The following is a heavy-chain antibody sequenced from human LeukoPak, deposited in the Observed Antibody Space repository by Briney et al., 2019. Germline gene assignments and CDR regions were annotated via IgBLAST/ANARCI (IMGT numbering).Heavy chain of an antibody. Sequence: GASVKVSCKASGYTFTSYDINWVRQATGQGLEWMGWISAYNGNTNYAQKFQGRVTMTRDTSISTAYMELSRLRSDDTAVYYCARAGPDPITMVRGVIITPFDYWGQGTLVTVSS. D-gene: IGHD3-10*01. V-gene: IGHV1-2*02. CDR3: ARAGPDPITMVRGVIITPFDY. CDR2: ISAYNGNT. CDR1: GYTFTSYD. J-gene: IGHJ4*02.